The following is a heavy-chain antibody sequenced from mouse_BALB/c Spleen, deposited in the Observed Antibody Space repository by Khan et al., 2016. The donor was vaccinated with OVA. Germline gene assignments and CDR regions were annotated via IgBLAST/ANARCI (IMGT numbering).Heavy chain of an antibody. CDR2: IWAGRST. V-gene: IGHV2-9*02. J-gene: IGHJ2*01. CDR3: ARMENK. CDR1: GFSLTSYG. Sequence: QVQLKESGPCLVSPSQILYITCTVSGFSLTSYGVHWVRQPPGKGLEWLGVIWAGRSTNYNSALMSRLSISKDNSKSQGFLKRNSLQTEDTAMYYCARMENKWGKGTTLTVSS.